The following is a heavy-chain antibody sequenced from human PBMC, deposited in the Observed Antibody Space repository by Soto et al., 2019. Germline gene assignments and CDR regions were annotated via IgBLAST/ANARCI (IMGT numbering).Heavy chain of an antibody. V-gene: IGHV4-34*01. CDR2: INHSGST. CDR1: GGSFSGYF. CDR3: ARWVRGYIFDY. Sequence: SETLSLTCAVYGGSFSGYFWSWIRQPPGKGLEWIGEINHSGSTSYNPSLQSRVTISVDTSKSQFSLKLTSVTAADTAVYCCARWVRGYIFDYWGQGALVTVSS. J-gene: IGHJ4*02. D-gene: IGHD3-10*01.